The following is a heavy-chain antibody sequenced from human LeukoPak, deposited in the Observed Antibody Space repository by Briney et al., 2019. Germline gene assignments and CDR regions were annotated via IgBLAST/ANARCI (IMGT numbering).Heavy chain of an antibody. CDR1: GFSFRSHG. D-gene: IGHD6-19*01. Sequence: GGSLRLSCAASGFSFRSHGMHWVRQAPGKGLEWVAVIWYDGSNQYYADSVKGRFTISRDNSKNMVFLQMNNLRDDDTAVYYCARDNSSLGAFDIWGQGTMVTVSS. CDR2: IWYDGSNQ. J-gene: IGHJ3*02. V-gene: IGHV3-33*01. CDR3: ARDNSSLGAFDI.